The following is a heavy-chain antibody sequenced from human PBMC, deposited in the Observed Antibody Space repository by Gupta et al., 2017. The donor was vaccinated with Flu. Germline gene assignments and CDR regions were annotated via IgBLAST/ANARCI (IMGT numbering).Heavy chain of an antibody. V-gene: IGHV3-30-3*02. J-gene: IGHJ4*02. D-gene: IGHD2-15*01. CDR2: IGYNSINK. CDR1: TLTYSA. CDR3: AKEGVAGSFDL. Sequence: TLTYSAVHWVRQAPGKGLEWVSVIGYNSINKNYAASVKGRFIVSRDDSTNIVSLQMNSLRRDDRATYFCAKEGVAGSFDLWGQGTLVTVSS.